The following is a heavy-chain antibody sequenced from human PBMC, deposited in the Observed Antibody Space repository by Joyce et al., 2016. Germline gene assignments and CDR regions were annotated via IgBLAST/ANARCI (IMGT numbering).Heavy chain of an antibody. CDR2: IYTGDSDT. J-gene: IGHJ3*02. CDR3: AGATIAPRTRAFDI. V-gene: IGHV5-51*01. D-gene: IGHD6-6*01. CDR1: GYSYTGYW. Sequence: EVQLVQSGAEVKKPGESLKISCKGSGYSYTGYWIAWVRQMPGKGLEWMGNIYTGDSDTTYSPSFQGQVTISADKSISTAYLQWDTLKASDTAIYYCAGATIAPRTRAFDIWGQGTMVTVSS.